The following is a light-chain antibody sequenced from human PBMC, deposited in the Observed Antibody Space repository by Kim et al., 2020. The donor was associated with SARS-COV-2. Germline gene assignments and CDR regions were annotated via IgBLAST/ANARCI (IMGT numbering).Light chain of an antibody. CDR2: VKN. V-gene: IGLV3-19*01. CDR1: SLRNYY. Sequence: SSELTQDPAVSVALGQTVRITCQGDSLRNYYASWYQQKPGQAPVLVVYVKNYRPSRIPDRFSGSSSGDTTSLTITGALAEDEADYYCKSRDSSGDHVLFG. CDR3: KSRDSSGDHVL. J-gene: IGLJ2*01.